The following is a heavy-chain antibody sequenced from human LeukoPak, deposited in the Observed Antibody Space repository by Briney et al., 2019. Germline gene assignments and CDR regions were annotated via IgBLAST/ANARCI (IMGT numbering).Heavy chain of an antibody. CDR1: GGSISSSSYY. D-gene: IGHD6-13*01. CDR2: IYYSGST. Sequence: SETLSLTCTVSGGSISSSSYYWGWIRQPPGKGLEWIGSIYYSGSTYYNPSLKSRVTMSVDTSKNQFSLKLSSVTAADTAVYYCAREHSSSWYGEFDYWGQGTLVTVSS. J-gene: IGHJ4*02. CDR3: AREHSSSWYGEFDY. V-gene: IGHV4-39*07.